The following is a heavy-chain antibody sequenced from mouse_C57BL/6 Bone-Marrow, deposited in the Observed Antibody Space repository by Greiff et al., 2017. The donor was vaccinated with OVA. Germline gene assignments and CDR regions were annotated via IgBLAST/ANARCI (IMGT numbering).Heavy chain of an antibody. Sequence: VQLQQSGTVLARPGASVKMSCKTSGYTFTSYWMHWVKQRPGQGLEWIGAIYPGNSDTSYNQKFKGKAKLTAVTSASTAYMELSSLTNEDSAVYCYTRKGLTTVVADYWGQGTTLTVSS. D-gene: IGHD1-1*01. J-gene: IGHJ2*01. CDR2: IYPGNSDT. V-gene: IGHV1-5*01. CDR1: GYTFTSYW. CDR3: TRKGLTTVVADY.